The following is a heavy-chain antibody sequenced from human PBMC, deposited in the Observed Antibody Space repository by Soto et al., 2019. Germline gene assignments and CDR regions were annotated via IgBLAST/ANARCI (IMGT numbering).Heavy chain of an antibody. V-gene: IGHV4-59*01. D-gene: IGHD6-13*01. CDR3: AKGVDSSNWYPGYFDY. Sequence: PSETLSLTCTVSGGSISSYYWSWIRQPPGKGLEWIGYIYYSGSTNYNPSLKSRVTISVDTSKNQFSLKLSSVTAADTAVYYCAKGVDSSNWYPGYFDYWGQGTLVTVSS. CDR1: GGSISSYY. CDR2: IYYSGST. J-gene: IGHJ4*02.